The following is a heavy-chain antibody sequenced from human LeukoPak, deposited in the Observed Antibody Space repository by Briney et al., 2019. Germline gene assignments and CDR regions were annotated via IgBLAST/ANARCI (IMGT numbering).Heavy chain of an antibody. CDR3: ARDSGHSYGPFDS. CDR1: GGSINSCSFY. D-gene: IGHD5-18*01. V-gene: IGHV4-31*03. Sequence: SETLSLTCTVSGGSINSCSFYWSWIRQHPGKGPEWIGSISNSGSAYYNPSLKSRVTISVDTSKNQFSLKSTSVTAADTAVYYCARDSGHSYGPFDSWGQGTLVTVSS. J-gene: IGHJ4*02. CDR2: ISNSGSA.